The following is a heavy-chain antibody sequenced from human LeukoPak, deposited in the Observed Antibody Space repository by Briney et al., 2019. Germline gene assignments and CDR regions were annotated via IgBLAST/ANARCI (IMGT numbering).Heavy chain of an antibody. D-gene: IGHD3-22*01. Sequence: GGSLRLSCAASRFTFRSYGMNWVRQAPGKGLEWVAFIRSDGSDKYYAASVKGRFTISRDNSGNALFLQMSSLRSEDTAVYYCAKDLEAGTSGYSLDYWGQGTLVTVSS. V-gene: IGHV3-30*02. J-gene: IGHJ4*02. CDR3: AKDLEAGTSGYSLDY. CDR1: RFTFRSYG. CDR2: IRSDGSDK.